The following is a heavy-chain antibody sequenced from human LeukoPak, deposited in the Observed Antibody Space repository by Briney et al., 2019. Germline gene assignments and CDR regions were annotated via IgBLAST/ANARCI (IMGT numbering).Heavy chain of an antibody. CDR1: GFTFSSYG. CDR2: ISYDGSNK. J-gene: IGHJ4*02. CDR3: AKDLNDSSGLFDY. Sequence: GSLRLSCAASGFTFSSYGMHWVRQAPGKGLEWVAVISYDGSNKYYADSVKGRFTISRDNSKNTLYLQMNSLRAEDTAVYYCAKDLNDSSGLFDYWGQGTLVTVSS. D-gene: IGHD3-22*01. V-gene: IGHV3-30*18.